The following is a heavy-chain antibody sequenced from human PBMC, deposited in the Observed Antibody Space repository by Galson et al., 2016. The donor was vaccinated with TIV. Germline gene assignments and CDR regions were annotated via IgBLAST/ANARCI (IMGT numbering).Heavy chain of an antibody. V-gene: IGHV3-15*01. D-gene: IGHD2-15*01. Sequence: SLRLSCAASGFIFSNAWMSWVRQAPGKGLEWVGRIKSNFDGGTTDYAEPVKGRFTISRHDSKNTLFLQMTRLKTEDTAVYYCTTELGYCSGGYCYYFDYWGQGTLVTVSS. CDR2: IKSNFDGGTT. CDR3: TTELGYCSGGYCYYFDY. J-gene: IGHJ4*02. CDR1: GFIFSNAW.